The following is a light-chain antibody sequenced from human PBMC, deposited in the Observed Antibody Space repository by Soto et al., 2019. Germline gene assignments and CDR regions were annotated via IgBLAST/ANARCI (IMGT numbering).Light chain of an antibody. J-gene: IGKJ1*01. CDR2: GAS. Sequence: EIVMTQSPATLSVSPGERATLSCWASQSVSSDLAWFQQKPGQAPRLLIYGASTRATGIPARFSGGGSGTEFTLTIGSLQSEDFALYFCQQYNNWPWTFGQGTKVDIK. V-gene: IGKV3-15*01. CDR3: QQYNNWPWT. CDR1: QSVSSD.